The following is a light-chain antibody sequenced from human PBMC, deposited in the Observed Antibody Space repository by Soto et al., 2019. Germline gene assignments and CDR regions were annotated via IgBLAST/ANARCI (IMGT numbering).Light chain of an antibody. Sequence: EVVLTQSPGTLSLSPGERATLSCRASQSVNRYLVWYQQKPGQAPRLLMYDASSRATGIPDRFSGSGSGTDFTLTIRRLEPEDFAVYYCQQYGSSYPWTFGQGTKVDIK. CDR2: DAS. V-gene: IGKV3-20*01. J-gene: IGKJ1*01. CDR1: QSVNRY. CDR3: QQYGSSYPWT.